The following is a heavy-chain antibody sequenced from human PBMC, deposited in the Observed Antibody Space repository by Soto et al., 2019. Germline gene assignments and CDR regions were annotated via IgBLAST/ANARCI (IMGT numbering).Heavy chain of an antibody. V-gene: IGHV6-1*01. CDR2: THYRSKWYN. CDR3: GRSVRGHVVKYFDC. D-gene: IGHD3-10*01. Sequence: LSQTLSLTCAISGDTVSSNSAAWNWIRQSPSRGLEWLGRTHYRSKWYNDYAVSVKSRITINPDTSKNQFSLQLNSVTPEDTAVYYCGRSVRGHVVKYFDCWGQGTLVTVSS. CDR1: GDTVSSNSAA. J-gene: IGHJ4*02.